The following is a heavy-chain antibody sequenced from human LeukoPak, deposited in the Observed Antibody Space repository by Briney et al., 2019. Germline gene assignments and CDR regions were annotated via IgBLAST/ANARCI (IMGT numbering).Heavy chain of an antibody. CDR3: ARESYGYVGDHDVFDI. J-gene: IGHJ3*02. CDR2: ISSSGATI. V-gene: IGHV3-48*04. D-gene: IGHD5-18*01. Sequence: GGSLRLSCAASGFTFSSYWMSWVRQAPGKGLEWVSYISSSGATIYYADSVKGRFTMSRDNAKNSLYLQMNSLRAEDTAVYYCARESYGYVGDHDVFDIWGQGTMVTVSS. CDR1: GFTFSSYW.